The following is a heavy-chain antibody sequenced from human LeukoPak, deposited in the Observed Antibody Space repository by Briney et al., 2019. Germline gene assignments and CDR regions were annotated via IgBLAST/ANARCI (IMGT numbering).Heavy chain of an antibody. V-gene: IGHV1-46*01. J-gene: IGHJ3*02. CDR3: ARAPQLPHDAFDI. CDR1: GYTYTSYY. D-gene: IGHD2-2*01. CDR2: INPSGGST. Sequence: GASAKVSCKASGYTYTSYYMHWVRQAPGQGLEWMGIINPSGGSTSYAQKFQGRVTMTRDTSTSTVYMELSSLRSEDTAVYYCARAPQLPHDAFDIWGQGTMVTVSS.